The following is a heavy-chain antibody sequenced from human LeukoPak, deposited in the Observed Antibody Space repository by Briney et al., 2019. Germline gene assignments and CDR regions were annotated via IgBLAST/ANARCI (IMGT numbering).Heavy chain of an antibody. CDR2: IHTSGDT. D-gene: IGHD4-17*01. CDR3: IVFGDSNH. V-gene: IGHV3-53*01. J-gene: IGHJ5*02. CDR1: GLTGSHNY. Sequence: GGSLRLSCAASGLTGSHNYVSWVRQAAGKGLEWVSAIHTSGDTCYADSVKGRFTISRDTSKNTLYLQINSLRVEDTAVYYCIVFGDSNHWGQGALVTVSS.